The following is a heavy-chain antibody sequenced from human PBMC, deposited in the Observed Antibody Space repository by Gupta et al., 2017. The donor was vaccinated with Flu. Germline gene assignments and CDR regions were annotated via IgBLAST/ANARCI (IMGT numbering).Heavy chain of an antibody. D-gene: IGHD3-22*01. J-gene: IGHJ3*01. CDR2: ISWKSGSI. CDR3: AKDSDSHYYDTNGLDAFDL. Sequence: GLEWVSGISWKSGSIGYADSVKGRFTISRDNAKNSLYLQMNSLRAEDTALYYCAKDSDSHYYDTNGLDAFDLWGQGTMVTVSS. V-gene: IGHV3-9*01.